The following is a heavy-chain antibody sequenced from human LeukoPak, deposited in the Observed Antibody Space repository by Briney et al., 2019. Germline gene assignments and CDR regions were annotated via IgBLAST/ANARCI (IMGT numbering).Heavy chain of an antibody. CDR1: GFTFSNYD. J-gene: IGHJ4*02. Sequence: GRSLRLSCAASGFTFSNYDMHWVRQAPGKGLEWVAVISYDGSNKYYAEFVKGRFTTSRDNSKNTLYLQMNSLRGEDTAVYYCAKIVTDSGSDDYWGQGTLVTVSS. CDR3: AKIVTDSGSDDY. CDR2: ISYDGSNK. D-gene: IGHD1-26*01. V-gene: IGHV3-30*18.